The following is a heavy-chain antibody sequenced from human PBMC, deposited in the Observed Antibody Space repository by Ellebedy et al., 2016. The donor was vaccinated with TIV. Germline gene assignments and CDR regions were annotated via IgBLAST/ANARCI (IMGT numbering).Heavy chain of an antibody. V-gene: IGHV3-7*01. CDR2: IKQDGSEK. CDR3: ARLTNNRFFDY. D-gene: IGHD2/OR15-2a*01. Sequence: GESLKISCAASGFTFSRYWMSWVRQAPGKGLEWVANIKQDGSEKYYVDSVEGRFTISRDNAKNSLYLQMNSLRAEDTAVYYCARLTNNRFFDYWGQGTLVSVSP. J-gene: IGHJ4*02. CDR1: GFTFSRYW.